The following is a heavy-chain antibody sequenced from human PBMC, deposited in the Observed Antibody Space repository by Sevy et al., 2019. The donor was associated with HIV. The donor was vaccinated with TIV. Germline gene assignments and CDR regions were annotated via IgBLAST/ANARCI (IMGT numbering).Heavy chain of an antibody. V-gene: IGHV3-21*01. D-gene: IGHD1-26*01. CDR2: ISSSSSYI. CDR3: ARDPEEYSGDECGVFDY. J-gene: IGHJ4*02. CDR1: GFTFSSYS. Sequence: GGSLRLSCAASGFTFSSYSMNWVRQAPGKGLEWVSSISSSSSYIYYADSVKGRFTISRDNATNSLYLQRNSLRAEETAVYYCARDPEEYSGDECGVFDYWGQGTLVTVSS.